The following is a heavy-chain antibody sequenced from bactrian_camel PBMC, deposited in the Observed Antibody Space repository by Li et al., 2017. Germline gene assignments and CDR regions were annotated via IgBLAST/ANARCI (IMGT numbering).Heavy chain of an antibody. D-gene: IGHD6*01. Sequence: HVQLVESGGGSVQTGGSLRLSCVVSGHSRGSNCVGWYRLPPGRAPAEREGIAAIRRSGGETWYAGSVKGRFTISQDNAKNTVYLQMDTLQPEDTAMYYCAADPRVEAGTLIDELYDYWGQGTQVTVS. CDR1: GHSRGSNC. CDR3: AADPRVEAGTLIDELYDY. J-gene: IGHJ4*01. V-gene: IGHV3-3*01. CDR2: IRRSGGET.